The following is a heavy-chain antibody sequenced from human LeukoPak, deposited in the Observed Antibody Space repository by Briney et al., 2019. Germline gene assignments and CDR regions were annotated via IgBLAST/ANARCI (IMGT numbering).Heavy chain of an antibody. CDR3: ATDLSMVRGIWEDPRRGYGMDV. V-gene: IGHV1-24*01. D-gene: IGHD3-10*01. CDR1: GYTLTELS. Sequence: ASVKVSCKVSGYTLTELSMHWVRQAPGKGLEWMGGFDPEDGETIYAQKFQGRVTMTEDTSTDTAYMELSSLRSEDTAVYYCATDLSMVRGIWEDPRRGYGMDVWGQGTTVTVS. CDR2: FDPEDGET. J-gene: IGHJ6*02.